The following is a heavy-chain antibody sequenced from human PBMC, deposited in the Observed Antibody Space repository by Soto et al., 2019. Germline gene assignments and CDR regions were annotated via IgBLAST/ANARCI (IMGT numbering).Heavy chain of an antibody. CDR1: GFIFSDYY. CDR3: ATFLGIADYYYGMDV. D-gene: IGHD6-13*01. Sequence: QVQLVESGGGLVKPGGSLRLSCAASGFIFSDYYMTWIRQAPGKGLEWVSYISSSSSNTNYADSVKGRFTISRDNAKNSLYLQMNSLRAEDTAVYYCATFLGIADYYYGMDVWGQGTTVTVSS. V-gene: IGHV3-11*05. CDR2: ISSSSSNT. J-gene: IGHJ6*02.